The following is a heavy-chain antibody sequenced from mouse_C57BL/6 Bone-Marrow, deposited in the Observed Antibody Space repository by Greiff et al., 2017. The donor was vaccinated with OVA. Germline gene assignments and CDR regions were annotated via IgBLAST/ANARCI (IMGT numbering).Heavy chain of an antibody. CDR1: GYTFTSYG. V-gene: IGHV1-81*01. J-gene: IGHJ3*01. CDR3: ARESDLFPWFAY. CDR2: IYPRSGNT. Sequence: VQLKESGAELARPGASVKLSCKASGYTFTSYGISWVKQRTGQGLEWIGEIYPRSGNTYYNEKFKGKATLTADKSSSTAYMELRSLTSEDSAVYFCARESDLFPWFAYWGQGTLVTVSA.